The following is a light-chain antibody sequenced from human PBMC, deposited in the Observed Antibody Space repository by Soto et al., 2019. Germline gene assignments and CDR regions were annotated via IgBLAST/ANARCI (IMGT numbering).Light chain of an antibody. CDR3: SSYTSSSTLWVV. Sequence: QSALTQPASVSGSPGQSITISCTGTSSDVGGYNYVSWYQQHPGKAPKLMIYEVSNRPSGVSNRFSGSKSGNTASLTISGLQAEGEADYCCSSYTSSSTLWVVFGGGTKLTVL. J-gene: IGLJ2*01. CDR1: SSDVGGYNY. CDR2: EVS. V-gene: IGLV2-14*01.